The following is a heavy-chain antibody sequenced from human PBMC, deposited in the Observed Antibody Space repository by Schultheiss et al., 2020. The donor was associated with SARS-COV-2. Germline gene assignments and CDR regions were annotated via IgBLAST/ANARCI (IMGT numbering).Heavy chain of an antibody. V-gene: IGHV4-31*01. J-gene: IGHJ5*02. CDR3: AREARDGNWFDP. CDR2: IYYSGST. D-gene: IGHD6-6*01. CDR1: GGSISSGGYY. Sequence: SETLSLTCTVSGGSISSGGYYWSWIRQHPGKGLEWIGYIYYSGSTYYNPSLKSLVTISVDTSKNQFSLKLSSVTAADTAVYYCAREARDGNWFDPWGQGTLVTVSS.